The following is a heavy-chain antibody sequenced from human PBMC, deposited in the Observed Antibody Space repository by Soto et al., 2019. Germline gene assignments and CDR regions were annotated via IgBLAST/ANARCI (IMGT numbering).Heavy chain of an antibody. J-gene: IGHJ6*02. CDR2: IYPGDSDT. CDR1: GYSFTSYW. Sequence: LGESLKISCKGSGYSFTSYWIGWVRQMPGKGLEWMGIIYPGDSDTRYSPSFQGQVTISADKSISTAYLQWSSLKASDTAMYYCARVMSDYYYGMDVWGQGTTVTVSS. CDR3: ARVMSDYYYGMDV. V-gene: IGHV5-51*01.